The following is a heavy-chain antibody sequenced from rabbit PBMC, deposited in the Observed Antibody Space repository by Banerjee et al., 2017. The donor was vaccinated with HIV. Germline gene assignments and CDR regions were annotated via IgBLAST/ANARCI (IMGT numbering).Heavy chain of an antibody. CDR1: GFSFSDNNYY. V-gene: IGHV1S40*01. D-gene: IGHD2-1*01. CDR3: AREGGDYGLNAFDP. CDR2: IYTSSGST. J-gene: IGHJ2*01. Sequence: QSLEESGGDLVKPGASLTLTCTASGFSFSDNNYYMCWVRQAPGKGLEWIACIYTSSGSTYYASWAKGRFTISKTSSTTVTLQMTSLTAADTATYFCAREGGDYGLNAFDPWGPGTLVTVS.